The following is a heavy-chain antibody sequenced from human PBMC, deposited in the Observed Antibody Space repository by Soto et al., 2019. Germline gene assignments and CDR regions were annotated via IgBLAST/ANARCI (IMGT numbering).Heavy chain of an antibody. CDR3: PTDSRIIMPESVFAF. J-gene: IGHJ1*01. CDR2: IKSQTDGGSG. Sequence: PGGSMKLSSAACGDAFNNSLINLLLKHQGRGLEWVGRIKSQTDGGSGDYAAPVKGRFVVSRDDSKNIVYLQMNSLKIEDTAVFFCPTDSRIIMPESVFAFWGNGTLVTVTS. CDR1: GDAFNNSL. V-gene: IGHV3-15*07. D-gene: IGHD3-10*01.